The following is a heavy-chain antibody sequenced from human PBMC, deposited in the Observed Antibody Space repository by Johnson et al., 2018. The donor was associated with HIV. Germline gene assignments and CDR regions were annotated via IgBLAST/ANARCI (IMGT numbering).Heavy chain of an antibody. CDR3: ARGLELGMVAFDI. D-gene: IGHD7-27*01. CDR1: GFTFSSYA. V-gene: IGHV3-30*14. J-gene: IGHJ3*02. CDR2: ISYDGSNK. Sequence: QVQLVEYGGGVVQPGRSLRLSCAASGFTFSSYAMHWVRQAPGKGLEWVAVISYDGSNKYYADSVKGRFTISRDNSKNTLYLQMNRLRSEDTAVYYCARGLELGMVAFDIWGQGTMVTVSS.